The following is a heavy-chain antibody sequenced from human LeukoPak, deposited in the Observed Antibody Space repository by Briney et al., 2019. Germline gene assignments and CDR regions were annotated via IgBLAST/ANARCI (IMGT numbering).Heavy chain of an antibody. CDR3: ARDCGRLGCDY. J-gene: IGHJ4*02. CDR2: IYSSGTT. V-gene: IGHV4-59*01. D-gene: IGHD6-19*01. CDR1: GGSLSGYY. Sequence: SETLSLTCTVSGGSLSGYYWSWIRQPPGKGLEWIGYIYSSGTTNYNPSLRSQITISLDTSKNQFSLKLSSVTAADTAVYYCARDCGRLGCDYWGQGTLVTVSS.